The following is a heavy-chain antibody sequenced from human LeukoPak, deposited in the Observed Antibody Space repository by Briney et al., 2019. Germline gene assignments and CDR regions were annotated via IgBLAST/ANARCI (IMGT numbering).Heavy chain of an antibody. Sequence: GGTLRLSCAASGFTFSSYGMSWVRQAPGKGLEWVSAISGSGGSTYYADSVKGRFTISRDNSKNTLYLQMNSLRAEDTAVYYCAKDLRYFDWLLPYYWGQGTLVTVSS. CDR1: GFTFSSYG. CDR3: AKDLRYFDWLLPYY. D-gene: IGHD3-9*01. J-gene: IGHJ4*02. CDR2: ISGSGGST. V-gene: IGHV3-23*01.